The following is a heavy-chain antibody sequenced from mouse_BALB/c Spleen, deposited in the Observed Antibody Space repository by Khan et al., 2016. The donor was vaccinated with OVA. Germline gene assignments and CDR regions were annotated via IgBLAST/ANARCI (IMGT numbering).Heavy chain of an antibody. CDR3: ANHLTGSFAY. J-gene: IGHJ3*01. CDR1: GFTFSSYS. D-gene: IGHD4-1*01. Sequence: EVMLVESGGDLVKPGGSLKLSCAASGFTFSSYSMSWVRQTPDQRLEWVASISSSGDYTYYHDSLKGPFTITGDNSTNTLYLQMSNLKSEDTAMYYCANHLTGSFAYWGQGTLVTVSA. V-gene: IGHV5-6*01. CDR2: ISSSGDYT.